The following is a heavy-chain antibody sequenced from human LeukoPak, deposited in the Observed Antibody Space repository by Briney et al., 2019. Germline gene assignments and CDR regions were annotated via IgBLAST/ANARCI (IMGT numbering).Heavy chain of an antibody. CDR2: IYTSGST. CDR1: GGSISSGSYY. J-gene: IGHJ6*03. D-gene: IGHD4-11*01. Sequence: PSQTLSLTCTVSGGSISSGSYYWSWIRQPAGKGLEWIGRIYTSGSTNHNPSLMSRVTISVDTSKNQFSLKLSSVTAADTAVYYCARDTGGYYYYYMDVWGNGTTVTVSS. V-gene: IGHV4-61*02. CDR3: ARDTGGYYYYYMDV.